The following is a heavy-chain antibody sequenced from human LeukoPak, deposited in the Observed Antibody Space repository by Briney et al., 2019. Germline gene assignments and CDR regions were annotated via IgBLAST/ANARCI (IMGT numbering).Heavy chain of an antibody. Sequence: GGSLRLSCAASGFIFSSYGMHWVRQAPGKGLEWVAVIWSEGSNINYADSVKGRFTISRDNSKKMLYLQMNSLRAEDTAVYFCVRSGYSSGWSHFDYWGQGTLVTVSS. CDR2: IWSEGSNI. V-gene: IGHV3-33*01. J-gene: IGHJ4*02. CDR3: VRSGYSSGWSHFDY. CDR1: GFIFSSYG. D-gene: IGHD6-19*01.